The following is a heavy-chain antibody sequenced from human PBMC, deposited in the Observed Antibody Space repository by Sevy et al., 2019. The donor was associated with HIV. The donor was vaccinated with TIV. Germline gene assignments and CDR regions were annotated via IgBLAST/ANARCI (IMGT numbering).Heavy chain of an antibody. CDR2: IYHSGGT. J-gene: IGHJ4*02. CDR3: AEVAPDYDFLTGDRHYFQD. V-gene: IGHV4-31*03. CDR1: GGSIRSSGDY. D-gene: IGHD3-9*01. Sequence: SETLSLTCTVSGGSIRSSGDYWSWIRQHPGKGLEWIAYIYHSGGTYSNPSLKSRLTISVDTSKNQFSLRLTSVTAADAAVYYCAEVAPDYDFLTGDRHYFQDWGQGTLVTVSS.